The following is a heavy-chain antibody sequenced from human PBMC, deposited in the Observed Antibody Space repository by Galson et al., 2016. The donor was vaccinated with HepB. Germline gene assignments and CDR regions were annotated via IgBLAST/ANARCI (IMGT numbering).Heavy chain of an antibody. CDR3: ARSLAITSRQFDF. Sequence: QSGAEVKKPGESLRISCQVSGYNFSTYWIGWVRQMPGKGLEWMGVIFPRDSDIRYSPSFQGQVTLSVDKAIDTAYLQWSSLKASDTAKYYCARSLAITSRQFDFWGQGTQVTVSS. V-gene: IGHV5-51*01. CDR2: IFPRDSDI. CDR1: GYNFSTYW. J-gene: IGHJ4*02. D-gene: IGHD1-14*01.